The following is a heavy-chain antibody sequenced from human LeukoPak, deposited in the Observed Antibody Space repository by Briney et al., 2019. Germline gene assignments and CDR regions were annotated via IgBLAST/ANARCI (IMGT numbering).Heavy chain of an antibody. CDR3: ARAPRGESDAASGFYGVDV. D-gene: IGHD3-22*01. J-gene: IGHJ6*02. CDR1: GGSISTYY. CDR2: SHYSGST. Sequence: SETLSLTCTVSGGSISTYYWTWIRQPPGKGLEWIGFSHYSGSTNYNPSLKSRVTISVDTSKNQFSLKLNSVTAADAAVYYCARAPRGESDAASGFYGVDVWGQGTTVTASS. V-gene: IGHV4-59*01.